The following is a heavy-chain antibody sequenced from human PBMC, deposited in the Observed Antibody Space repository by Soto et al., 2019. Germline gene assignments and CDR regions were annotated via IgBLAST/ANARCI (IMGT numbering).Heavy chain of an antibody. Sequence: SETLSVTCTVSGGSISSYYWSWIRQPPGKGLEWIGYIYYSGSTNYNPSLKSRVTISVDTSKNQFSLKLSSVTAADTAVYYCARASRTPYSGYDLGLGYYYGMDVWGQGTTVTVSS. D-gene: IGHD5-12*01. J-gene: IGHJ6*02. CDR2: IYYSGST. V-gene: IGHV4-59*01. CDR1: GGSISSYY. CDR3: ARASRTPYSGYDLGLGYYYGMDV.